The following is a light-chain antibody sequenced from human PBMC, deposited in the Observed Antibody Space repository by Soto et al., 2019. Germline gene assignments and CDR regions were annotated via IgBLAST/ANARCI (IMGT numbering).Light chain of an antibody. CDR1: QSVSSK. V-gene: IGKV3-15*01. J-gene: IGKJ1*01. CDR2: GAS. Sequence: ELVMTQSPATLSVSPGERANLSCRASQSVSSKLAWYQRKPGQAPRLLIYGASTRATGFPDRLSGSGSGTELNLTISRLQSEDFAIYYCQQYNNWPWTCGQGTKVDIK. CDR3: QQYNNWPWT.